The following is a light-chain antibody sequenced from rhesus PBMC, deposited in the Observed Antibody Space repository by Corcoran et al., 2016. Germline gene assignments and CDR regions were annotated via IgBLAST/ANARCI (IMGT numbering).Light chain of an antibody. Sequence: DIVMTQTPLSLPVTPGEPASISCRSSQSLLDSEDGNTYLDWYLQKPGQSPQLLIYEVSNRASGVPDRFSGSGADTDFTVKISRVEAEDVGVYYCMQGIEFPWTFDQGTKVEIK. J-gene: IGKJ1*01. CDR1: QSLLDSEDGNTY. CDR2: EVS. V-gene: IGKV2-104*02. CDR3: MQGIEFPWT.